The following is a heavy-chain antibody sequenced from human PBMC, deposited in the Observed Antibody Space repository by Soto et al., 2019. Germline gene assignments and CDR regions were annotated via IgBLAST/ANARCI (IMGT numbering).Heavy chain of an antibody. J-gene: IGHJ4*02. CDR3: AKGVATTIVLLWY. CDR1: GFTFSSYG. V-gene: IGHV3-30*18. Sequence: GGSLRLSCAASGFTFSSYGMHWVRQAPGKGLEWVAVISYDGSNKYYADSVEGRFTISRDNSKNTLYLQMNSLRAEDTAVYYCAKGVATTIVLLWYWGQGTLVTVSS. D-gene: IGHD2-15*01. CDR2: ISYDGSNK.